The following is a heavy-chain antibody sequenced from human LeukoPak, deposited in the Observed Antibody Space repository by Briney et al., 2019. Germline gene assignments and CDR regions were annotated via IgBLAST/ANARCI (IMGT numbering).Heavy chain of an antibody. CDR1: GDSLSSSF. J-gene: IGHJ4*02. CDR2: IYTSGYT. CDR3: ARDCSGGSCYSGVVDY. D-gene: IGHD2-15*01. Sequence: SETLSLTCTVSGDSLSSSFWSWIRQPAGKGLEWIGRIYTSGYTNYNPSLESRVTMSVDTSKNQFSLKLNSLTAADAAVYYCARDCSGGSCYSGVVDYWGQGTLVTVSS. V-gene: IGHV4-4*07.